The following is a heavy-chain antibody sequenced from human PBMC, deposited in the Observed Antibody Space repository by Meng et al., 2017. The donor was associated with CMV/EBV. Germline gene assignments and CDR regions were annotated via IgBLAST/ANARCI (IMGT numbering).Heavy chain of an antibody. V-gene: IGHV1-69*05. CDR3: ASILGSFGGGGNYADYYYGMDV. CDR1: GGTFSSYA. CDR2: IIPIFGTA. J-gene: IGHJ6*02. D-gene: IGHD1-7*01. Sequence: SVKVSCKASGGTFSSYAISWVRQAPGQGLEWMGGIIPIFGTANYAQKFQGRVTITTDESTSTAYMELRSLRSEDTAVYYCASILGSFGGGGNYADYYYGMDVWGQGTTVTVSS.